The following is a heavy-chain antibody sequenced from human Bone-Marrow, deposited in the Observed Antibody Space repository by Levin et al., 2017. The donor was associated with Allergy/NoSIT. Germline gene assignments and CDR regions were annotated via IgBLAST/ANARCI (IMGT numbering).Heavy chain of an antibody. CDR3: AREVDYSSSSVEDY. Sequence: ASVKVSCKASGYTFTSYDINWVRQATGQGLEWMGWMNPNSGNTGYAQKFQGRVTMTRNTSISTAYMELSSLRSEDTAVYYCAREVDYSSSSVEDYWGQGTLVTVSS. CDR1: GYTFTSYD. CDR2: MNPNSGNT. D-gene: IGHD6-6*01. V-gene: IGHV1-8*01. J-gene: IGHJ4*02.